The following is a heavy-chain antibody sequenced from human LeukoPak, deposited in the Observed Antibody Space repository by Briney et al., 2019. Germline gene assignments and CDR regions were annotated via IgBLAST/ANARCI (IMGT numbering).Heavy chain of an antibody. CDR2: ISGSGGST. CDR1: GFTFSSYG. J-gene: IGHJ4*02. CDR3: AKDLYYYDSSGYHYFDY. Sequence: PGGSLRLSCAASGFTFSSYGMSWVRQAPGKGLEWVSAISGSGGSTYYADSVKGRFTISRDNSKNTLYLQMNSLRAEDTAVYYCAKDLYYYDSSGYHYFDYWGQGTLVTVSS. D-gene: IGHD3-22*01. V-gene: IGHV3-23*01.